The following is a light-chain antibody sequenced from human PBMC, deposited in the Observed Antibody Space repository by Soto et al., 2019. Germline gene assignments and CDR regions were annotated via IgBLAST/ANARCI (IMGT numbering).Light chain of an antibody. Sequence: QSVLTQPPSASGTPGQRVTISCSGRSSNIGSNTVNWYQQLPGTAPKLLIYSNNQRPSGVPDRFSGSKSGTSASLAISGLQSEDEADSYCAAWDDSLNGYVVFGGGTKLTVL. J-gene: IGLJ2*01. CDR3: AAWDDSLNGYVV. CDR1: SSNIGSNT. V-gene: IGLV1-44*01. CDR2: SNN.